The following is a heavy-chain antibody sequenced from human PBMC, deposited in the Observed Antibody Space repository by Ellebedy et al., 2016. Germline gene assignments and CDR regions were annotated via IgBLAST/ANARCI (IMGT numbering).Heavy chain of an antibody. J-gene: IGHJ6*02. CDR1: GFTFASYA. D-gene: IGHD3-22*01. V-gene: IGHV3-9*01. CDR2: ISGNSGDI. Sequence: GGSLRLXXAASGFTFASYAMYWVRQPPGKALEWVSGISGNSGDIAYADSVKGRFTISRDNAKNALYLQMKSLRVEDTAVYSCARVRSPDYSTNYDLDVWGQGTTVTVSS. CDR3: ARVRSPDYSTNYDLDV.